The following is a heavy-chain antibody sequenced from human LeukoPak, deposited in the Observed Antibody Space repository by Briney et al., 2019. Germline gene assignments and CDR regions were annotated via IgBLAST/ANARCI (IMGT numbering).Heavy chain of an antibody. J-gene: IGHJ4*02. Sequence: PGGSLRLSCTASGLTFSTSGFNWVRQAPGKGLEWVASIGPTGSDRYHADSIKGRFTIPRDNANNSLYLQRNSLSAEHTAVYYCATETNGRHYDYWGQGTLLTVSS. CDR2: IGPTGSDR. V-gene: IGHV3-21*06. D-gene: IGHD1-14*01. CDR1: GLTFSTSG. CDR3: ATETNGRHYDY.